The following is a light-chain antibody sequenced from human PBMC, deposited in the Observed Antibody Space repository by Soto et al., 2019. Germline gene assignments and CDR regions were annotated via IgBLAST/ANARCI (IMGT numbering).Light chain of an antibody. Sequence: QSVLTQSSSASASLGSSVKLTCTLSSGHSSYIIAWHQQQPGKAPRYLMKLEGSGSYNKGSGVPDRFSGSSSGADRYLTISNRQSEDEADYYCEHWDSNPHLVFGGGTQLTVL. V-gene: IGLV4-60*03. J-gene: IGLJ2*01. CDR1: SGHSSYI. CDR2: LEGSGSY. CDR3: EHWDSNPHLV.